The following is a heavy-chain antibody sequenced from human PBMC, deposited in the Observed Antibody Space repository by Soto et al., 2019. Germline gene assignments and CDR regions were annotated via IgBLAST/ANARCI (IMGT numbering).Heavy chain of an antibody. J-gene: IGHJ6*03. CDR1: GGSISSYY. V-gene: IGHV4-59*08. CDR3: ARQYSGYDLGYYYYYYMDV. D-gene: IGHD5-12*01. CDR2: IYYSGST. Sequence: SETLSLTCTVSGGSISSYYWSWIRQPPGKGLEWIGYIYYSGSTNYNPSLKSRVTISVDTSKNQFSLKLSSVTAADTAVYYCARQYSGYDLGYYYYYYMDVWGKGTTVTVSS.